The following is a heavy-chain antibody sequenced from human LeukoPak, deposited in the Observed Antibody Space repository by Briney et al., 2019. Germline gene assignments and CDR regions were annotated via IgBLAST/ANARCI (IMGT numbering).Heavy chain of an antibody. CDR1: GYTFTGYY. D-gene: IGHD6-19*01. V-gene: IGHV1-2*02. CDR2: INPNSGGT. Sequence: ASVKVSCKASGYTFTGYYMHWVRQAPGQGLEWMGWINPNSGGTNYAQKFQGRVTITADKSTSTAYMELSSLRSEDTAVYYCAREGLYSSGWYGYWGQGTLVTVSS. J-gene: IGHJ4*02. CDR3: AREGLYSSGWYGY.